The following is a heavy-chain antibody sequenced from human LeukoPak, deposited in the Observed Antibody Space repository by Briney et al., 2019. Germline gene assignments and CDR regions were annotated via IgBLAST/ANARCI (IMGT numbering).Heavy chain of an antibody. CDR3: AKGTGRYWTFFDY. Sequence: GRSLRLSCAASGFSFDDYAMHWVRQAPGKGLEWVSGISWNSSSIDYVGSVKGRFTISRDNAKNSLYLQMTSLRPEDTAFYYCAKGTGRYWTFFDYWGQGILVTVSS. V-gene: IGHV3-9*01. J-gene: IGHJ4*02. CDR2: ISWNSSSI. CDR1: GFSFDDYA. D-gene: IGHD1-1*01.